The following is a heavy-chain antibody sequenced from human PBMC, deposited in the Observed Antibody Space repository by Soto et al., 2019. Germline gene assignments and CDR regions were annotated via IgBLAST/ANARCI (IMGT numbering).Heavy chain of an antibody. CDR1: GFTFDDYA. V-gene: IGHV3-9*01. J-gene: IGHJ4*02. CDR3: AKELGYCSSTSCSSFDY. Sequence: EVQLVESGGGLVQPGRSLRLSCAASGFTFDDYAMHWVRQAPGKGLEWVSGISWNSGSIGYADSVKGRFTISRDNAKNSLYLQMNSLRADDTALYYCAKELGYCSSTSCSSFDYWGQGTLVTVSS. CDR2: ISWNSGSI. D-gene: IGHD2-2*01.